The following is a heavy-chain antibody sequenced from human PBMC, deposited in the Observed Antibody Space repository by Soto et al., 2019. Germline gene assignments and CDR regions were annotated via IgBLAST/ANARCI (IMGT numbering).Heavy chain of an antibody. D-gene: IGHD2-21*01. V-gene: IGHV3-30-3*01. J-gene: IGHJ3*02. CDR1: GFIFSSYS. Sequence: QVQLVESGGGVVQPGRSLRLSCAASGFIFSSYSMHWVRQAPGKGLEWVAIISNDGSNKYYVDSVKGQFTISRDNSNNTLSLQMNSLRAEDTAVYYCARDQFLDAFDIWGQGTMVTVSS. CDR3: ARDQFLDAFDI. CDR2: ISNDGSNK.